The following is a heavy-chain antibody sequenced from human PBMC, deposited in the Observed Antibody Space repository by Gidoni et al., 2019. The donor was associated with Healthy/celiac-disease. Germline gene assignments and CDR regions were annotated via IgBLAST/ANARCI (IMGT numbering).Heavy chain of an antibody. V-gene: IGHV1-2*04. J-gene: IGHJ6*03. D-gene: IGHD3-22*01. CDR1: GYTFTGYY. CDR2: INPNSGGT. Sequence: QVQLVQSGAEVKKPGASVKVSCKASGYTFTGYYMHWVRQAPGQGLEWMGWINPNSGGTNYAQKFQGWVTMTRDTSISTAYMELSRLRSDDTAVYYCARDIGSSGFRGYYYYMDVWGKGTTVTVSS. CDR3: ARDIGSSGFRGYYYYMDV.